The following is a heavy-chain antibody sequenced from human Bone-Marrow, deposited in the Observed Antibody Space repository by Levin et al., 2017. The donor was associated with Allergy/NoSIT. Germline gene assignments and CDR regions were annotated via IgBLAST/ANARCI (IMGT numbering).Heavy chain of an antibody. V-gene: IGHV2-5*02. CDR1: GFSLSTSGVG. CDR2: IFWDDDK. CDR3: AHSTKAAATIYYFDY. D-gene: IGHD6-13*01. J-gene: IGHJ4*02. Sequence: SGPTLVKPTQTLTLTCAFSGFSLSTSGVGVGWIRQPPGKALEWLALIFWDDDKRYSPSLRSRLTITKDSSKNQVVLTMTNMDPVDTATYYCAHSTKAAATIYYFDYWGQGALVPVSS.